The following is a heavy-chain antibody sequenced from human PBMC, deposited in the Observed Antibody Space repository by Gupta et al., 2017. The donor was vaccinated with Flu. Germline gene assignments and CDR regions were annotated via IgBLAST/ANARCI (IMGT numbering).Heavy chain of an antibody. CDR2: ISSRGVI. J-gene: IGHJ4*02. CDR1: GFTISSYD. V-gene: IGHV3-48*03. CDR3: ARGHWAN. D-gene: IGHD3-16*01. Sequence: EVQLVESGGGFVQPGGSLRLSCAASGFTISSYDMSWVRQAPGRRLEWVSFISSRGVIYYGDPVSGDPVRGRFTISRDNAKNSLYLQMSGLRDEDTAVYYCARGHWANWGQGTLVTVSS.